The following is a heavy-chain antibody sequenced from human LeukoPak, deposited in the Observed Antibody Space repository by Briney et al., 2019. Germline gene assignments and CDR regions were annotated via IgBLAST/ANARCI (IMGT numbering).Heavy chain of an antibody. Sequence: ASVKVSCKASGYTFTSYDINWVRQATGQGLEWMGWMNPNSGSTGYAQKFQGRVTITRNTSISTAHMELSGLRSEDTAVYYCARGRSTGYPYYFEYWGQGTLVTVSS. CDR2: MNPNSGST. CDR3: ARGRSTGYPYYFEY. V-gene: IGHV1-8*03. CDR1: GYTFTSYD. J-gene: IGHJ4*02. D-gene: IGHD5-12*01.